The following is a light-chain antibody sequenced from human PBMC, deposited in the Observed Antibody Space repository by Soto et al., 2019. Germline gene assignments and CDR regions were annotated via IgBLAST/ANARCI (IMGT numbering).Light chain of an antibody. Sequence: EIVLTQSPATLSLSPGERATLSCRASQSVSTYLAWYQQKAGQAPRLLIYDVSNRASGIPARFSGSGSGTALTLTISSLEPEDFAVYYCQQRSNWPTFGGGTKVEL. CDR1: QSVSTY. CDR2: DVS. V-gene: IGKV3-11*01. J-gene: IGKJ4*01. CDR3: QQRSNWPT.